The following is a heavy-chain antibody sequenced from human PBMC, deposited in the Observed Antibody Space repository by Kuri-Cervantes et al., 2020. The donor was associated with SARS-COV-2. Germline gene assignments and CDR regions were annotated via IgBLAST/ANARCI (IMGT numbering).Heavy chain of an antibody. J-gene: IGHJ5*02. CDR2: IYYSGST. CDR3: ARHIPPFWYDRSGYPSGFDP. V-gene: IGHV4-61*01. D-gene: IGHD3-22*01. Sequence: SETLSLTCTVSGGSVSSGSYYWSWIRQPPGKGLEWIGYIYYSGSTNYNPSLKSRVTISVDTSKNQFSLKLSSVTAADTAVYYCARHIPPFWYDRSGYPSGFDPWGQGTLVTVSS. CDR1: GGSVSSGSYY.